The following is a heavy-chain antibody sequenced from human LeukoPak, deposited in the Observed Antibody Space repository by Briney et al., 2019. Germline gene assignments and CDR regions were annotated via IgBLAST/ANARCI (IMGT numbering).Heavy chain of an antibody. V-gene: IGHV3-48*04. J-gene: IGHJ4*02. CDR3: ARNHNSYDPYFDY. Sequence: GGSLRLSCAASGFTFSSYSMNWVRQAPGKGLEWVSYISSSSSTIYYADSVKGRFTISRDNAKNSLYLQMNSLRAEDTAVYYCARNHNSYDPYFDYWGQGTLVTVSS. CDR2: ISSSSSTI. CDR1: GFTFSSYS. D-gene: IGHD5-18*01.